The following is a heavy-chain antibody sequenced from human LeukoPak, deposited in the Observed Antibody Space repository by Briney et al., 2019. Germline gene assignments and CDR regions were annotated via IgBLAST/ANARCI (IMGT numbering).Heavy chain of an antibody. Sequence: PSETLSLTCTVSGGFISSSSYYWGWIRQPPGKGLEWIGSIYYSGSTYYNPSLKSRVTISVDTSKNQFSLKLSSVTAADTAVYYCAIEVNYYDSSGIGFDYWGQGTLVTVSS. CDR2: IYYSGST. J-gene: IGHJ4*02. CDR1: GGFISSSSYY. D-gene: IGHD3-22*01. V-gene: IGHV4-39*02. CDR3: AIEVNYYDSSGIGFDY.